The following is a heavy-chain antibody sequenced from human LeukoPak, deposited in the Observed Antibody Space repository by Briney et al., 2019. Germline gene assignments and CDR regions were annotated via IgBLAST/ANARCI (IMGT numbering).Heavy chain of an antibody. CDR2: ISASGGRT. V-gene: IGHV3-23*01. CDR1: GFTFSSYD. Sequence: GGSLRLSCAASGFTFSSYDMSWVRQAPGKGLEWVSAISASGGRTYYADSVKGRFTISRDNSKNTMYQQMNSLRAEDTAVYYCAKAGGSSWYDAWGQGILVTVSS. D-gene: IGHD6-13*01. J-gene: IGHJ5*02. CDR3: AKAGGSSWYDA.